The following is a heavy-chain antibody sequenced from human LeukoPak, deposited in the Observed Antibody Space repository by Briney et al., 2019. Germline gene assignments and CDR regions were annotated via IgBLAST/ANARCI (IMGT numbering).Heavy chain of an antibody. Sequence: TGGSLRLSCAASGFTFSSYGMHWVRQAPGKGLEWVAFIWYDGSNKDYADSVKGRFTISRDNSKNTLFLQMNSLRAEDTAVYYCARGPYTGTSWPLGYWGQGTLVTVSS. CDR3: ARGPYTGTSWPLGY. J-gene: IGHJ4*02. V-gene: IGHV3-33*01. D-gene: IGHD6-13*01. CDR2: IWYDGSNK. CDR1: GFTFSSYG.